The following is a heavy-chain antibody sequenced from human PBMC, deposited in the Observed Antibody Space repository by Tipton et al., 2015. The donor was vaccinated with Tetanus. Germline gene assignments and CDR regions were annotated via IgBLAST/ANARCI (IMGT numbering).Heavy chain of an antibody. J-gene: IGHJ4*02. D-gene: IGHD1-26*01. CDR1: GLFFHNAW. CDR2: IKSKTDGGTT. Sequence: SLRLSCTTSGLFFHNAWMNWVRQAPGKGLEWVGRIKSKTDGGTTDYAARVKDRFSISRDDSKNTLFLLMNSLKIEDTAVYDCTTAGIVGAGSRVDYWGRGTLVTVSS. CDR3: TTAGIVGAGSRVDY. V-gene: IGHV3-15*07.